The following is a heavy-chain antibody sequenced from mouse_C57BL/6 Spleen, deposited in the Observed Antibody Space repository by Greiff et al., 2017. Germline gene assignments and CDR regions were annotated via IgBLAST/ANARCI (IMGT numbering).Heavy chain of an antibody. J-gene: IGHJ1*03. CDR2: IRLKSDNYAT. Sequence: EVKLVESGGGLVQPGGSMKLSCVASGFTFSNYWMNWVRQSPEKGLEWVAQIRLKSDNYATHYAESVKGRFTISRDDSKSSVYLQMNNLRAEDTGIYYCTGQGTTWYFDVWGTGTTVTVSS. CDR1: GFTFSNYW. D-gene: IGHD1-1*01. CDR3: TGQGTTWYFDV. V-gene: IGHV6-3*01.